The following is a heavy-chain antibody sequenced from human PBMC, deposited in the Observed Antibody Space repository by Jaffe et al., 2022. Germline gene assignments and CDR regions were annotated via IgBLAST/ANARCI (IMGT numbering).Heavy chain of an antibody. CDR1: GYTFTSYD. V-gene: IGHV1-8*01. J-gene: IGHJ4*02. Sequence: QVQLVQSGAEVKKPGASVKVSCKASGYTFTSYDINWVRQATGQGLEWMGWMNPNSGNTGYAQKFQGRVTMTRNTSISTAYMELSSLRSEDTAVYYCARGFLGRSKYCTGGVCLYYFDYWGQGTLVTVSS. D-gene: IGHD2-8*02. CDR3: ARGFLGRSKYCTGGVCLYYFDY. CDR2: MNPNSGNT.